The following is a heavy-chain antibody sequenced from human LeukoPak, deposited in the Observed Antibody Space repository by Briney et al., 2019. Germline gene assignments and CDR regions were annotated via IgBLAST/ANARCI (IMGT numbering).Heavy chain of an antibody. J-gene: IGHJ4*02. CDR1: GGSISSSSYY. D-gene: IGHD3-22*01. CDR3: ARDAGDYYDSSGYPDY. V-gene: IGHV4-39*07. Sequence: KPSETLSLTCTVSGGSISSSSYYWGWIRQPPGKGLEWIGSIYYSGSTYYNPSLKSRVTISVDTSKNQFSLKLSSVTAADTAVYYCARDAGDYYDSSGYPDYWGQGTLVTVSS. CDR2: IYYSGST.